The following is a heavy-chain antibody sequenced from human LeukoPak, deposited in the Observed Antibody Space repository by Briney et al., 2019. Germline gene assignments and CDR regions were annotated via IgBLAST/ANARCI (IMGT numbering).Heavy chain of an antibody. V-gene: IGHV4-59*12. J-gene: IGHJ5*02. CDR3: ARGRGNVGYYYDSSGYRSFDP. CDR1: GGSISSYY. Sequence: SETLSLTCTVSGGSISSYYWSWIRQPPGKGLEWIGYIYYSGSTNYNPSLKSRVTISVDTSKNQFSLKLSSVTAADTAVYYCARGRGNVGYYYDSSGYRSFDPWGQGTLVTVSS. D-gene: IGHD3-22*01. CDR2: IYYSGST.